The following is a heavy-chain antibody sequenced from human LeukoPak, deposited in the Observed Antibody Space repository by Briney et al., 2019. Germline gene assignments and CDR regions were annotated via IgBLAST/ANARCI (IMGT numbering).Heavy chain of an antibody. Sequence: GGSLRLSCTASGFTLSSYAIHWVRQAPGKGLEWVSVVYLDGSKIYYADSVKGRFTLSRGNSKNTLYLQMNSLIAEDTAVYYCVRDDSGSVIRGVLHYWGQGALVTVSS. CDR2: VYLDGSKI. V-gene: IGHV3-33*01. D-gene: IGHD3-10*01. J-gene: IGHJ4*02. CDR3: VRDDSGSVIRGVLHY. CDR1: GFTLSSYA.